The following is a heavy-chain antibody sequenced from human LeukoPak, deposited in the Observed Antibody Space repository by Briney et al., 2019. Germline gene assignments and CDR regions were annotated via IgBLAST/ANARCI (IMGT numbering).Heavy chain of an antibody. CDR1: GYTFTSYY. J-gene: IGHJ4*02. CDR3: ARERKTFDC. Sequence: ASVNVSCKSSGYTFTSYYMHWVRQAPGQGHEWMGIINPSGGSTSYAQKFQGRVTMTRDTSTSTVYLELSSLRSADTAVDYCARERKTFDCWGQGTLVTVSS. CDR2: INPSGGST. V-gene: IGHV1-46*01.